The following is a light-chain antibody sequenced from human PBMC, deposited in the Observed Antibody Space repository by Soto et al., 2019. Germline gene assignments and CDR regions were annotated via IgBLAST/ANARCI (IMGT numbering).Light chain of an antibody. CDR2: GAS. J-gene: IGKJ1*01. CDR3: QQYNDWLWT. Sequence: TQSPATLSASPGERVTLSFRATQSVTYNLAWYQQKPGQAPRLLIYGASTRPTGIPARFSGRGSGTEFTLTITSLQSEDFAVYYCQQYNDWLWTFGQGTKVDI. CDR1: QSVTYN. V-gene: IGKV3-15*01.